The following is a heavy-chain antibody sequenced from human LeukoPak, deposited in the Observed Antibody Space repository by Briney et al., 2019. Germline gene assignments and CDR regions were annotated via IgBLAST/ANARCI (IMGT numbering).Heavy chain of an antibody. CDR2: IYYSGST. CDR3: ARQEPQYGMDV. J-gene: IGHJ6*02. V-gene: IGHV4-59*08. Sequence: PPETLSLTCTVSGGSISSYYWSWIRQPPGKGLEWIGYIYYSGSTNYNPSLKSRVTISVDTSKNQFSLKLSSVTAADTAVYYCARQEPQYGMDVWGQGTTVTVSS. D-gene: IGHD1-14*01. CDR1: GGSISSYY.